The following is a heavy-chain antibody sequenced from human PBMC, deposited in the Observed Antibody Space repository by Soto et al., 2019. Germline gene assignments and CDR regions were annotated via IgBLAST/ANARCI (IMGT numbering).Heavy chain of an antibody. Sequence: QVQLVESGGGVVQPGGSLRLSCTASGFTFTTFGIHWVRQAPGKGLEWVALISYDGHNKYYSDSVKGRFTISRDNYKNTLSLQMNSLRAEYTAVYYCAKALQAYGDYNYDYYGMDVWGQGTTVSVSS. D-gene: IGHD4-17*01. CDR1: GFTFTTFG. CDR2: ISYDGHNK. V-gene: IGHV3-30*18. J-gene: IGHJ6*02. CDR3: AKALQAYGDYNYDYYGMDV.